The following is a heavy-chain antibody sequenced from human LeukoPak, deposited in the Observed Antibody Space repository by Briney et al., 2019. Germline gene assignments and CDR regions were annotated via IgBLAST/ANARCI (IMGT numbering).Heavy chain of an antibody. Sequence: PSETLSLTCAVSGGSFSGYYGSWIREPPGKGLEWIGEINHSGSTNYNPSLKSRVTISVDTSKNQFSLKLSSVTAADTAVYYCAGGRWVRSSSDYWGQGTLVTVSS. CDR2: INHSGST. D-gene: IGHD6-6*01. J-gene: IGHJ4*02. CDR1: GGSFSGYY. V-gene: IGHV4-34*01. CDR3: AGGRWVRSSSDY.